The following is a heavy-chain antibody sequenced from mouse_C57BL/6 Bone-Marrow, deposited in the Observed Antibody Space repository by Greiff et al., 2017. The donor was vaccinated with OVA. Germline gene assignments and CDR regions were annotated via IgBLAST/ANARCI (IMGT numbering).Heavy chain of an antibody. V-gene: IGHV5-15*01. J-gene: IGHJ3*01. D-gene: IGHD2-1*01. CDR2: ISNLAYSI. CDR3: SRHGNYEGVAY. Sequence: EVQRVQSGGGLVQPGGSLKLSCAASGFTFSDYGMPWVRQAPREGPEWVAVISNLAYSIYYEDTVTSRFTISRENAKNTLYLEMSSLRSEDTAMYYGSRHGNYEGVAYWGQGTLVTVSS. CDR1: GFTFSDYG.